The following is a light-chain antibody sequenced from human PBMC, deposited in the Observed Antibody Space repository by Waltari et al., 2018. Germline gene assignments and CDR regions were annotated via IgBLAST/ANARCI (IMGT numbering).Light chain of an antibody. J-gene: IGLJ2*01. V-gene: IGLV2-14*03. CDR2: DVT. CDR3: SSYASISTWV. Sequence: YQQHSGKSPKPMICDVTSLPSWVSERFSGSKSGNTASLTISGLQAEAEADYFCSSYASISTWVVGTGTKRAVL.